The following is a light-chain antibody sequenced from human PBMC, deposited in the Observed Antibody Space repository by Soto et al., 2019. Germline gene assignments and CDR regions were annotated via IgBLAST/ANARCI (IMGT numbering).Light chain of an antibody. Sequence: IVLTQSTGTLSLSPGDRSTLSCMASQRVSARYLAWYHQKPGQAPRLLIFGASDRATGIPDRFSGSGSGTDFTLTIDRLEPEDFAMYYCQVDSDLLPTFGQGTKV. CDR2: GAS. CDR1: QRVSARY. V-gene: IGKV3-20*01. CDR3: QVDSDLLPT. J-gene: IGKJ1*01.